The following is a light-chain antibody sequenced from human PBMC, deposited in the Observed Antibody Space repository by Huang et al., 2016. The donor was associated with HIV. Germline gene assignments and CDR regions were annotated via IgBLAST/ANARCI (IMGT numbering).Light chain of an antibody. CDR2: GTS. V-gene: IGKV3-15*01. Sequence: EIVMTQSPATLSVSPGERATLSCRASQSVTHNLAWYQQKPGQAPRLLIYGTSTRASGVPDRFSGSGSGTEFTLTISSLQSEDFALYYCQQYNNWPPWTFGQGTKV. CDR3: QQYNNWPPWT. CDR1: QSVTHN. J-gene: IGKJ1*01.